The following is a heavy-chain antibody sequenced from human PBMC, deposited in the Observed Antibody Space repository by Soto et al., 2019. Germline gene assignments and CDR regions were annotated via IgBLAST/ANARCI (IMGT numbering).Heavy chain of an antibody. CDR2: ISPHTGTT. CDR3: ARDSGVVGATPLYYYYGMDV. CDR1: GYTFNRYY. J-gene: IGHJ6*02. V-gene: IGHV1-2*04. Sequence: ASVKVSCKASGYTFNRYYMHWVRQTPGPGLQWMGWISPHTGTTRYAQKFKGWVTMTRDTSISTAYMELSRLRSDDTAVYYCARDSGVVGATPLYYYYGMDVWGQGTTVTVSS. D-gene: IGHD1-26*01.